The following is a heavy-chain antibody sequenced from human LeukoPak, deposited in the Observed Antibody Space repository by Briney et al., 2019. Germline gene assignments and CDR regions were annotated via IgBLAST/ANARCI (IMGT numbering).Heavy chain of an antibody. CDR2: IDYSGST. D-gene: IGHD3-22*01. V-gene: IGHV4-39*01. Sequence: PSETLSLTCTVSGGSINSNYYYWGWIRQPPGKGLEWIGSIDYSGSTYYNPSLKSRVTISVDTSKNQFSLKMSSVTAADTAVYYCARQPPRHYYDSSSYRSHFDYWGQGTLVTVSS. J-gene: IGHJ4*02. CDR3: ARQPPRHYYDSSSYRSHFDY. CDR1: GGSINSNYYY.